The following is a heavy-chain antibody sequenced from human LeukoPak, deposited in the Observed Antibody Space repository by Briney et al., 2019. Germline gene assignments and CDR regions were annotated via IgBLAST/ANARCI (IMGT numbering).Heavy chain of an antibody. V-gene: IGHV4-34*01. CDR2: INHSGST. CDR3: ARGPDSGSYFAWFGP. J-gene: IGHJ5*02. Sequence: PSETLSLTCAAYGGSFSGYFWNWIRQPPGKGLEWIGEINHSGSTHHNPSLKSRVTISIDTSKNQISLRLSSVTAADTAVYYCARGPDSGSYFAWFGPWGQGTLVTVSS. D-gene: IGHD3-10*01. CDR1: GGSFSGYF.